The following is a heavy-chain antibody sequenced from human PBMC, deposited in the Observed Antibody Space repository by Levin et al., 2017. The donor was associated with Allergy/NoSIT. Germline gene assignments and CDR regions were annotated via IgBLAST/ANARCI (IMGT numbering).Heavy chain of an antibody. CDR2: INPNSGGT. V-gene: IGHV1-2*06. CDR1: GYTFTGYY. Sequence: ASVKVSCKASGYTFTGYYMHWVRQAPGQGLEGMGRINPNSGGTNYAQKFQGRVTMTRDTSISTAYMELSRLRSDDTAVYYCARDTFVVGAAADTADYWGQGTLVTVSS. CDR3: ARDTFVVGAAADTADY. J-gene: IGHJ4*02. D-gene: IGHD6-13*01.